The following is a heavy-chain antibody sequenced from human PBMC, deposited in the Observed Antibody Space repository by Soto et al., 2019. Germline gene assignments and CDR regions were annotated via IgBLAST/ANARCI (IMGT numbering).Heavy chain of an antibody. V-gene: IGHV3-33*01. CDR2: LWYIGYTK. J-gene: IGHJ3*02. CDR1: GVSLSRSG. Sequence: QVHVVESGGGVVQPGRSLRLSCAVSGVSLSRSGMHWVRQAPGKGLEWVAVLWYIGYTKYYGNSVNGRFTISRDNSKNTLFLEMNSLRADDTAVYYCVRDVSDPAEDRNDAFDIWGQGTTVTVSS. CDR3: VRDVSDPAEDRNDAFDI.